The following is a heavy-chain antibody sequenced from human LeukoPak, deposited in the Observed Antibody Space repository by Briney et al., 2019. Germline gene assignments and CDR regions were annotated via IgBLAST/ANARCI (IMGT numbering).Heavy chain of an antibody. V-gene: IGHV1-18*01. CDR2: ISTYTGNT. J-gene: IGHJ4*02. Sequence: GASVKVSCKSSGYTFSSYGISWVRQAPGQGLEWMGWISTYTGNTEYTQKLQGRVTMTTDTSTSTAYMELRSLRYDDTAVYYCARDMDSGPDFFDYWGLGTLVTVSS. CDR1: GYTFSSYG. D-gene: IGHD1-26*01. CDR3: ARDMDSGPDFFDY.